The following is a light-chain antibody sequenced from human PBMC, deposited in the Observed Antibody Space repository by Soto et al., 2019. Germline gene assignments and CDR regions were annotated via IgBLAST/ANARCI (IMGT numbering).Light chain of an antibody. CDR1: SSDVGSYNL. J-gene: IGLJ2*01. Sequence: QSALTQPASVSGSPGQSITISCTGTSSDVGSYNLVSWYQQHPGKAPKLMIYEGSKRTSGVSTRFSGYKSGNTASLTISGLQAEDEADYYCCSYAGSSTFVFGGGTKLTVL. V-gene: IGLV2-23*03. CDR3: CSYAGSSTFV. CDR2: EGS.